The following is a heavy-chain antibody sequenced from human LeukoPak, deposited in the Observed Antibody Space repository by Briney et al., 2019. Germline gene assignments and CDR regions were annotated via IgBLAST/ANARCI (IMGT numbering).Heavy chain of an antibody. CDR1: GGSFSGYY. V-gene: IGHV4-34*01. D-gene: IGHD1-26*01. CDR3: ASGQWELLSLDY. CDR2: INHSGST. Sequence: PSETLSLTCAVYGGSFSGYYWSWIRQPPGKGLEWIGEINHSGSTNYNPSLKSRVTISVDTSKNQFSLKLSSVTAADTAVYYCASGQWELLSLDYWGQGTLVTVSS. J-gene: IGHJ4*02.